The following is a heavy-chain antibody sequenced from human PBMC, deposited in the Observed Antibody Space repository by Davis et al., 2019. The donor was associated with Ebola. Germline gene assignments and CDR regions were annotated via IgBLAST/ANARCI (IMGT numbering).Heavy chain of an antibody. J-gene: IGHJ4*02. CDR1: GFTFSSYS. CDR3: ARGIYDSSSSRSDYSDS. D-gene: IGHD3-22*01. Sequence: PGGSLRLSCAASGFTFSSYSMNWVRQAPGKGLEWVSYISSSSSTIYYADSVKGRFTVSRDNAKNSLYLQMNSLRDEDTAVYYCARGIYDSSSSRSDYSDSWGQGTLVTVSS. V-gene: IGHV3-48*02. CDR2: ISSSSSTI.